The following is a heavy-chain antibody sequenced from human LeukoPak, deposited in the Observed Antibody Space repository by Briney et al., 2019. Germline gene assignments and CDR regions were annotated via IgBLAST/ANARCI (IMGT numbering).Heavy chain of an antibody. CDR1: GGTFSSYA. CDR2: INPSGGST. J-gene: IGHJ6*02. Sequence: GASVKVSCKASGGTFSSYAISWVRQAPGQGLEWMGIINPSGGSTSYAQKFQGRVTMTRDTSTSTVYMELSSLRSEDTAVYYCARDGFLEWLFPNYYYYGMDVWGQGTTVTVSS. V-gene: IGHV1-46*01. D-gene: IGHD3-3*01. CDR3: ARDGFLEWLFPNYYYYGMDV.